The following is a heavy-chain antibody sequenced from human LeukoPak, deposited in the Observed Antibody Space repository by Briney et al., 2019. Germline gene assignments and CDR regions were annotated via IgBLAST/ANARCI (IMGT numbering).Heavy chain of an antibody. D-gene: IGHD3-10*01. J-gene: IGHJ4*02. CDR1: GYIFTSYW. Sequence: PGESLKISCKGSGYIFTSYWIGWVRQMPGKGLEWMGIIYPGDSDTRYSLSFQGQVTISADKSISTAYLQWSSLKASDTAMYYCARHSPLVRGVTLPGDYWGQGTLVTVSS. CDR3: ARHSPLVRGVTLPGDY. CDR2: IYPGDSDT. V-gene: IGHV5-51*01.